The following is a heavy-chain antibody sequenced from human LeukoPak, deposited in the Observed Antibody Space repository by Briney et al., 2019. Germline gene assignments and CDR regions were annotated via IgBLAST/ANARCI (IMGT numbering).Heavy chain of an antibody. CDR2: IWYDGSNK. CDR1: GFTFSSYG. Sequence: GGSLRLSCAASGFTFSSYGMHWVRQAPGKGLEWVAVIWYDGSNKYYADSVKGRFTISRDNSKNTLYLQMNSLRAEDTAVYYCARVGGGSNSFDYWGQGTLVTVSS. J-gene: IGHJ4*02. CDR3: ARVGGGSNSFDY. D-gene: IGHD1/OR15-1a*01. V-gene: IGHV3-33*01.